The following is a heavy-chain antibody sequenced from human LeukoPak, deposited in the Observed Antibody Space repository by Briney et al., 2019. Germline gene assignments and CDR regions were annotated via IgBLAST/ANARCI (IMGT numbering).Heavy chain of an antibody. CDR1: GGSMSNYW. V-gene: IGHV4-59*08. CDR3: ARRLCSSLTCNLGPSGNWLAP. J-gene: IGHJ5*02. CDR2: IYYDGST. Sequence: SETLSLTCTVSGGSMSNYWWNWIRQPPGKGLEWIGYIYYDGSTYYNPALNSRVTISIDTSKNQFSLKLNSVTAADTAVYYCARRLCSSLTCNLGPSGNWLAPWGQGTLVTVSS. D-gene: IGHD2-2*01.